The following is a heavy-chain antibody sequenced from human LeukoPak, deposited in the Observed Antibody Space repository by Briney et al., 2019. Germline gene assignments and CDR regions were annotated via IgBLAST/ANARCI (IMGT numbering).Heavy chain of an antibody. CDR1: GLTFSSYW. CDR3: ARISNKDYFDY. D-gene: IGHD1/OR15-1a*01. CDR2: INGDGSGT. Sequence: GGSLRLSCAASGLTFSSYWMHWVRQASGKGLVWVSRINGDGSGTTYADSVKGRFTISRDNSKNTLYLQMNSLRAEDTAVYYCARISNKDYFDYWGQGTLLTVSS. J-gene: IGHJ4*02. V-gene: IGHV3-74*01.